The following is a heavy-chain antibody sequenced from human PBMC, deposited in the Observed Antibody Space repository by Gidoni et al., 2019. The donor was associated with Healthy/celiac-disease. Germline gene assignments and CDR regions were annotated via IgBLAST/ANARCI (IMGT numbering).Heavy chain of an antibody. D-gene: IGHD3-10*01. CDR3: ARSPLLEGLMWYFDY. J-gene: IGHJ4*02. CDR1: GGSISSYY. CDR2: IYYSGST. V-gene: IGHV4-59*01. Sequence: QVQLQESGPGLVKPSETLSLTCTVSGGSISSYYWSWIRQPPGKGLEWIGYIYYSGSTNYNPSLKSRVTISVDTSKNQFSLKLSSVTAADTAVYYCARSPLLEGLMWYFDYWGQGTLVTVSS.